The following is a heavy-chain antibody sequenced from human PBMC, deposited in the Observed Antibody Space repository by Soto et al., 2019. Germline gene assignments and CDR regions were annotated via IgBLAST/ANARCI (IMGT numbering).Heavy chain of an antibody. V-gene: IGHV3-72*01. CDR1: GFTFSDHY. Sequence: GGSLRLSCAASGFTFSDHYMDWVRQAPGKGLEWVGRTRNKANSYTTEYAASVKGRFTISRDDSKNSLYLQMNSLKTEDTAVYYCARTKDDYIWGSYRYLETGYYYYMDVWGKGTTVTVSS. CDR3: ARTKDDYIWGSYRYLETGYYYYMDV. D-gene: IGHD3-16*02. J-gene: IGHJ6*03. CDR2: TRNKANSYTT.